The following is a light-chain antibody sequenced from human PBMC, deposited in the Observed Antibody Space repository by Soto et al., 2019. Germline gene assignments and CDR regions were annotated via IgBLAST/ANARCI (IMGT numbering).Light chain of an antibody. CDR1: SSDVGSYNR. CDR2: EVT. V-gene: IGLV2-18*02. Sequence: QSALTQPPSVSGSPGQSVAISCIGDSSDVGSYNRVSWYQQSPGTAPKLIIYEVTTRPSGVPDRFSGSKSGNTASLTISGLQAEDEADYYCNSYTISGTYVFGTGTKATVL. J-gene: IGLJ1*01. CDR3: NSYTISGTYV.